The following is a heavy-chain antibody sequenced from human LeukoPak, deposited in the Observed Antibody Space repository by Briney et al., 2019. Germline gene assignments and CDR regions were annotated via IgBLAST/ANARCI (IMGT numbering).Heavy chain of an antibody. CDR2: ISSSSTYI. CDR1: GFTLSPYG. J-gene: IGHJ5*02. CDR3: ARGGIAVAGDDL. Sequence: PGGPLRLSCAASGFTLSPYGMNWVRQAPGKGLEWVSAISSSSTYIYYADSVKGRFNISRDNSKSTLFLQMYSLRVEDTAVYYCARGGIAVAGDDLWGQGTLVTVSA. D-gene: IGHD6-19*01. V-gene: IGHV3-21*01.